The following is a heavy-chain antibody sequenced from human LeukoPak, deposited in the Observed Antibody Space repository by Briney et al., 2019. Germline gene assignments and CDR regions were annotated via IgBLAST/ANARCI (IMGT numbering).Heavy chain of an antibody. CDR3: ASLSGFYLD. CDR2: IYYSGST. J-gene: IGHJ4*02. D-gene: IGHD3-22*01. V-gene: IGHV4-31*03. CDR1: GGSISSGGYF. Sequence: SETLSITCTVSGGSISSGGYFWSWIRQHPGKGLEWIGYIYYSGSTYYSPSLKSRVTISVDTSKNQFSLKLNSVTAADTAVYYCASLSGFYLDWGQGTLVTVSS.